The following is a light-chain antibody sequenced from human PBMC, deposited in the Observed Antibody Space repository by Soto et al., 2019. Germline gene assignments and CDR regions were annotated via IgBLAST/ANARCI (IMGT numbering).Light chain of an antibody. J-gene: IGKJ1*01. CDR2: AAS. Sequence: AILLPQYPSSLSASVGDRVTITCRASQGIDSSFAWYQEKPGKAPKLLIYAASSLQSGVPSRFSGSGSGTDFTLTISSLQPEDFAVYYCQQYNNWPRTFGQGTKV. CDR3: QQYNNWPRT. CDR1: QGIDSS. V-gene: IGKV1D-13*01.